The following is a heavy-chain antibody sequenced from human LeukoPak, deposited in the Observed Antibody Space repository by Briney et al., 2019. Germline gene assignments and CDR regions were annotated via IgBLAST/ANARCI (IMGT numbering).Heavy chain of an antibody. Sequence: GGSLRLSCAASGFTFSSYAMSWVRQAPGKGLEWVSAISGSGGSTYYADSVKARFTISRDNSKNTLYLQMNSLRAEDTAVYYCAKGVRFLEWLLFDYWGQGTLVTVSS. D-gene: IGHD3-3*01. J-gene: IGHJ4*02. CDR3: AKGVRFLEWLLFDY. CDR2: ISGSGGST. V-gene: IGHV3-23*01. CDR1: GFTFSSYA.